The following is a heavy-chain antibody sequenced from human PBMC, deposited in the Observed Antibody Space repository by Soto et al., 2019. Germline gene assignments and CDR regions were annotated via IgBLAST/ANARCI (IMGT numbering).Heavy chain of an antibody. Sequence: PSETLSLTCTVSGGSISSGGYYWSWIRQHPGKGLEWIGYIYYSGSTYYNPSLKSRVTISVDTSKNQFSLKLSSVTAADTAVYYCARWDCTNGVCYYGMDVWGQGTTVTVSS. CDR1: GGSISSGGYY. CDR2: IYYSGST. J-gene: IGHJ6*02. CDR3: ARWDCTNGVCYYGMDV. V-gene: IGHV4-31*03. D-gene: IGHD2-8*01.